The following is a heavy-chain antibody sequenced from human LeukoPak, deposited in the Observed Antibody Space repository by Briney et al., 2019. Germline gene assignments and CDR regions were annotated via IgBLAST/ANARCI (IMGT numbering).Heavy chain of an antibody. D-gene: IGHD2/OR15-2a*01. J-gene: IGHJ4*02. V-gene: IGHV3-7*01. CDR3: AGGAGFLIDY. CDR2: IKKDGSEK. CDR1: GFTFSNYW. Sequence: GGSLRLSCAASGFTFSNYWMNWVRQAPGKGPEWVAIIKKDGSEKYYVDSVKGRFTISRDNAKNSLYLQMNSLRADDTAVYFCAGGAGFLIDYWGQGALVTVSS.